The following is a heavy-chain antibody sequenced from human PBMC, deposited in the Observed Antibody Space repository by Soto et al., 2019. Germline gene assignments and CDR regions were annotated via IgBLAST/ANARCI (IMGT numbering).Heavy chain of an antibody. CDR3: ARDALGYCISTSCYRNWFDP. CDR1: GYTFTSYG. CDR2: ISAYNGNT. Sequence: QVQLVQSGAEVKQPGASVKVSCKASGYTFTSYGISWVRQAPGQGLEWMGWISAYNGNTNYAQKLQGRVTMTTDTSTSTAYMELRSLRSDDTAVYYCARDALGYCISTSCYRNWFDPWGQGTLVTVSS. V-gene: IGHV1-18*01. J-gene: IGHJ5*02. D-gene: IGHD2-2*01.